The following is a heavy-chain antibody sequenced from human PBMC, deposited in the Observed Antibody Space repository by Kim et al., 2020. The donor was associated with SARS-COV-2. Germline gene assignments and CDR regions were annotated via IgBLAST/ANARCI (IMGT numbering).Heavy chain of an antibody. CDR3: AKDMGSGSGGNYYYGMDV. J-gene: IGHJ6*02. D-gene: IGHD6-19*01. CDR1: GFTFDDYA. Sequence: GGSLRLSCAASGFTFDDYAMHWVRQAPGKGLEWVSGISWNSGSIGYADSVKGRFTISRDNAKNSLYLQMNSLRAEDTALYYCAKDMGSGSGGNYYYGMDVWGQGTTVTVSS. CDR2: ISWNSGSI. V-gene: IGHV3-9*01.